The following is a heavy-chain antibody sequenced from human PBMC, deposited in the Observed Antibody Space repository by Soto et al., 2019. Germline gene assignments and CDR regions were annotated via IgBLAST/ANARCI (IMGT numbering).Heavy chain of an antibody. D-gene: IGHD1-26*01. CDR2: ITSSGSTI. CDR1: GFSFKTYE. V-gene: IGHV3-48*03. Sequence: EVQLVESGGGLVQPGGSLRLSCAASGFSFKTYEMNWVRQAPGKGLEWVSYITSSGSTIYYADSVKGRFTVSRDNGKNSLYLQMNSLRAEDTAVYYCAYGGSCDYWGQGTQVTVSS. CDR3: AYGGSCDY. J-gene: IGHJ4*02.